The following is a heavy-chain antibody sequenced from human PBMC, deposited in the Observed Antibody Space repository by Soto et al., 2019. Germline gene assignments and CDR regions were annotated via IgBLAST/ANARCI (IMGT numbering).Heavy chain of an antibody. CDR1: GYTFTAYH. Sequence: ASVKVSCKTSGYTFTAYHIHWVRQAPRQGLEWMGWINPNSGGANYAQKFEGRVTMTRDTSISTVYMELSRLGSDDTALYYCARDYSGHGMDVWGQGTTVTVSS. D-gene: IGHD1-26*01. V-gene: IGHV1-2*02. J-gene: IGHJ6*02. CDR3: ARDYSGHGMDV. CDR2: INPNSGGA.